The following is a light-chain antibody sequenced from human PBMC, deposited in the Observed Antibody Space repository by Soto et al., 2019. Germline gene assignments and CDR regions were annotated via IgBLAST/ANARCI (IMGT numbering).Light chain of an antibody. CDR1: QGIGDT. J-gene: IGKJ5*01. CDR2: DVS. V-gene: IGKV3-15*01. Sequence: EVVMMQPPATLSVSPGEGATLSCRASQGIGDTLAWYQHKPGQTPRLLIYDVSSRATGVPSRFSGTGSETDFTLTISGLQSEDSAIYFCQQYNNWPFSFGQGTRLEIK. CDR3: QQYNNWPFS.